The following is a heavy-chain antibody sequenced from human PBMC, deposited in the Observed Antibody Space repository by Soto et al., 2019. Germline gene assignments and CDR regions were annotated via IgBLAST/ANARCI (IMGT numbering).Heavy chain of an antibody. D-gene: IGHD2-2*01. V-gene: IGHV2-5*01. CDR1: GFSLSTSGVG. CDR2: IYWNDEE. CDR3: AHHGPRSSTSLLPDC. J-gene: IGHJ4*02. Sequence: SGPTLVNPTQSLTLTCTFSGFSLSTSGVGVGWIRQPPGKALECLGIIYWNDEERYSPSLKSRLTITKDTSKNQVVLTMTSMDPVDTATYYCAHHGPRSSTSLLPDCWGQGTLVTVSS.